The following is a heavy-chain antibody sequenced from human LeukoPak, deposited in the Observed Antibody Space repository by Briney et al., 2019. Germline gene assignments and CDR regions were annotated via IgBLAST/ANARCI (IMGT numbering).Heavy chain of an antibody. J-gene: IGHJ4*02. Sequence: PGGSLRLSCAASRFTFSSYAMSWVRQAPGKGLEWVSGITESGGSTYYADSVKGRFTISRDNSKNTLYLQMNSLRAEDTAVYYCAKVRGGYFDYWGQGILVTVSS. D-gene: IGHD3-10*01. CDR3: AKVRGGYFDY. CDR2: ITESGGST. CDR1: RFTFSSYA. V-gene: IGHV3-23*01.